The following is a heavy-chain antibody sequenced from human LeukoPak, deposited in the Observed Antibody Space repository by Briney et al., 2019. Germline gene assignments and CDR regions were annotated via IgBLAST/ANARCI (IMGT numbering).Heavy chain of an antibody. V-gene: IGHV4-61*02. J-gene: IGHJ5*02. CDR3: ARDHSKYYDFWSGYFTWFDP. Sequence: SETLSLTCTVSGGSISSGSYYWSWIRQPAGKGLEWIGRIYTSGSTNYNPSLKIRVTISVDPSKNQFSLKLSSVTAADTAVYYCARDHSKYYDFWSGYFTWFDPWGQGTLVTVSS. CDR2: IYTSGST. D-gene: IGHD3-3*01. CDR1: GGSISSGSYY.